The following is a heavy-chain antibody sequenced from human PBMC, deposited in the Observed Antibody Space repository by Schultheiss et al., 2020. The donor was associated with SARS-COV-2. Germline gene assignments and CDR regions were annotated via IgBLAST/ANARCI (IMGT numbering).Heavy chain of an antibody. CDR3: ARDRNNWNSEGYYYYYGMDV. V-gene: IGHV1-2*02. CDR2: INPNSGST. CDR1: GYTFTGYY. J-gene: IGHJ6*02. D-gene: IGHD1-7*01. Sequence: ASVKVSCKASGYTFTGYYMHWVRQAPGQGLEWMGWINPNSGSTNYAQKFQGRVTMTRDTSISTAYMELSRLRSDDTAVYYCARDRNNWNSEGYYYYYGMDVWGQGTTVTVSS.